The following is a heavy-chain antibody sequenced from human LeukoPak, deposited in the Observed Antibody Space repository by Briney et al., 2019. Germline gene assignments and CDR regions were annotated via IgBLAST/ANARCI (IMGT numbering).Heavy chain of an antibody. D-gene: IGHD6-13*01. V-gene: IGHV1-69*05. CDR3: ARDYNSGIAAAGTWFDP. Sequence: GASVKVSCKASGGTFSSYAISWVRQAPGQGLEWMGGIIPIFGTANYAQKFQGRVTITTDESTSTACMELSSLRSEDTAVYYCARDYNSGIAAAGTWFDPWGQGTLVTVSS. CDR1: GGTFSSYA. CDR2: IIPIFGTA. J-gene: IGHJ5*02.